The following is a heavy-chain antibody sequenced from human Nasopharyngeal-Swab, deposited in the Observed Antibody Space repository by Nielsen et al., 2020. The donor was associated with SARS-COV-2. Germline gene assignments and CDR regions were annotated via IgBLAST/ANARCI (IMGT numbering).Heavy chain of an antibody. CDR3: ASVRGYYYGMDV. J-gene: IGHJ6*02. CDR2: IYHSGST. D-gene: IGHD3-10*01. Sequence: WIRQPPGKGLEWIGYIYHSGSTYYNPSLKSRVTISVDRSKNQFSLKLSSVTAADTAVYYCASVRGYYYGMDVWGQGTTVPSP. V-gene: IGHV4-30-2*01.